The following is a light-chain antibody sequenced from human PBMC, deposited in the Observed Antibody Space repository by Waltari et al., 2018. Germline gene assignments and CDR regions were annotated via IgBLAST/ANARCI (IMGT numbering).Light chain of an antibody. Sequence: EIVLTRSPGTLSLAPGERATLSCRASQSVSRTLAWYQQKPGQAPSLLIYAASTRATGIPDRFSGSGSGTDFSLTISRLEPEDFAVYYCQHYVRLPATFGQGTKVEIK. CDR3: QHYVRLPAT. V-gene: IGKV3-20*01. CDR1: QSVSRT. J-gene: IGKJ1*01. CDR2: AAS.